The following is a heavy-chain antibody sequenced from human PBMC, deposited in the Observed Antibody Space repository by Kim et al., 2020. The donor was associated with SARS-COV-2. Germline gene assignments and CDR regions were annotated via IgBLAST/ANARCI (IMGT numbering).Heavy chain of an antibody. CDR1: GGSISNYY. Sequence: SETLSLTCTVSGGSISNYYWSWIRQPPGKGLEWIGYIYYNGNTNYNPSLNYNPSLKSRVTISVDTSKNQFSLKLNSVTAAVTAVYYCARGGYYYAFDPWGQGTLVTVSS. CDR2: IYYNGNT. J-gene: IGHJ5*02. CDR3: ARGGYYYAFDP. V-gene: IGHV4-59*08. D-gene: IGHD3-10*01.